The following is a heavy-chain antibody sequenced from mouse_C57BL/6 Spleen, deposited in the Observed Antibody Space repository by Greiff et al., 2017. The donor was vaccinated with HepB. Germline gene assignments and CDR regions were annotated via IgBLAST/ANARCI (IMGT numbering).Heavy chain of an antibody. CDR1: GYAFSSSW. CDR3: ARYGNYWYFDV. J-gene: IGHJ1*03. D-gene: IGHD2-1*01. CDR2: IYPGDGDT. V-gene: IGHV1-82*01. Sequence: QVQLQQSGPELVKPGASVKISCKASGYAFSSSWMNWVKQRPGKGLEWIGRIYPGDGDTNYNGKFKGKATLTADKSPSTAYMQLSSLTSEDSAVYFCARYGNYWYFDVWGTGTTVTVSS.